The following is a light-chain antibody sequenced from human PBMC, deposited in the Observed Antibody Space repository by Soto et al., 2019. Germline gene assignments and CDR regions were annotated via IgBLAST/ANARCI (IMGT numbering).Light chain of an antibody. CDR1: QTISSW. CDR2: KAS. V-gene: IGKV1-5*03. J-gene: IGKJ2*01. CDR3: QHYKSYPYT. Sequence: DIQMTQSPSTLSGSVGDRVTITCRASQTISSWLAWYQQKPGKAPKLLIYKASTLKSGVPSRFSGSGSGTEFTLTISSLQPDDFATYYCQHYKSYPYTFGQGTKVDIK.